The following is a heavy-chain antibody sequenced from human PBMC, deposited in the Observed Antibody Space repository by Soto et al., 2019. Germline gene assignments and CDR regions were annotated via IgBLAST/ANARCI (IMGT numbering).Heavy chain of an antibody. D-gene: IGHD6-13*01. CDR1: GFTFSSYD. CDR3: ARGSSWVSSYYGMDV. V-gene: IGHV3-13*01. J-gene: IGHJ6*02. CDR2: IGTAGDT. Sequence: GGSLRLSCAASGFTFSSYDTHWVRQATGKGLEWVSAIGTAGDTYYPASVKGRFTISRENAKNSLYLQMNSLRAGDTAVYYCARGSSWVSSYYGMDVWGQGTTVTVSS.